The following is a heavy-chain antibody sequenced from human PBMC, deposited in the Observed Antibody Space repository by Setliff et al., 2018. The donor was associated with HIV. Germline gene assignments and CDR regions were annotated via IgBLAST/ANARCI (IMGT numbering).Heavy chain of an antibody. D-gene: IGHD6-19*01. V-gene: IGHV1-18*01. CDR1: GYTFTSYG. CDR3: ARDLGRSSGWYFLAGSGDAFDI. CDR2: ISAYNGNT. J-gene: IGHJ3*02. Sequence: ASVKVSCKASGYTFTSYGISWVRQAPGEGLAWMGWISAYNGNTNYAQKLQGRVTMTTDTSTSTAYMELRSLRSDDTAVYYSARDLGRSSGWYFLAGSGDAFDIWGQGTMVTVSS.